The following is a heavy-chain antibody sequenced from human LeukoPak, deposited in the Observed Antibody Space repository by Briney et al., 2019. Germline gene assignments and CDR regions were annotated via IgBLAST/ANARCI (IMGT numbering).Heavy chain of an antibody. CDR2: ISSSGSTI. Sequence: PGGSLGLSCAASGFTFSSYEMNWVRQAPGKGLEWVSYISSSGSTIYYADSVKGRFTISRDNAKNSLYLQMNSLRAEDTAVYYCAELGITMIGGVWGKGTTVTIFS. J-gene: IGHJ6*04. CDR3: AELGITMIGGV. V-gene: IGHV3-48*03. CDR1: GFTFSSYE. D-gene: IGHD3-10*02.